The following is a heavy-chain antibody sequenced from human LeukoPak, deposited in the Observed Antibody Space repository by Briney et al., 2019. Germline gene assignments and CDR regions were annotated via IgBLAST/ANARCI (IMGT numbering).Heavy chain of an antibody. D-gene: IGHD3-22*01. J-gene: IGHJ6*03. V-gene: IGHV1-18*01. Sequence: ASVKVSCKASGCTFTTYGINWVRQAPGQGLEWMGWISAYNDNTNYAQKIQDIITMTTHRSTSTAYMELRSLRSDDTAVYYCARVLVRYYYDSSGYPIPRDYYYYYMDVWGKGTTVTVSS. CDR3: ARVLVRYYYDSSGYPIPRDYYYYYMDV. CDR1: GCTFTTYG. CDR2: ISAYNDNT.